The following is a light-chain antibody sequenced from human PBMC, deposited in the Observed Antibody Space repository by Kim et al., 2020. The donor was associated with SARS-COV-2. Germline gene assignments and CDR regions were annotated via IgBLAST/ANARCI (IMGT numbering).Light chain of an antibody. CDR1: QSISTY. V-gene: IGKV1-39*01. CDR3: QQSYSNPPGT. Sequence: DIQMTQSPSSLSASVGVRVTITCRASQSISTYLNWYQQKPGRAPNLLIYAASSLQSGAPSRFSGSGSGTDFTLTISSLQPEDFATYYCQQSYSNPPGTFGQGTKVDIK. J-gene: IGKJ1*01. CDR2: AAS.